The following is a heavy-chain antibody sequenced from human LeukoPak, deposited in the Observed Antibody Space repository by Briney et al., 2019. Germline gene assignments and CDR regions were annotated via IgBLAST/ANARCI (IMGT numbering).Heavy chain of an antibody. Sequence: SETLSLTCAVYGGSFSGYYWSWIRQPPGKGLEWIGEINHSGSTNYNPSLKSRVTISVDTSKNQFSLKLSSVTAADTAVYYCARARGIAAAAARLDPWGQGTLVTVSS. CDR1: GGSFSGYY. D-gene: IGHD6-13*01. V-gene: IGHV4-34*01. CDR2: INHSGST. CDR3: ARARGIAAAAARLDP. J-gene: IGHJ5*02.